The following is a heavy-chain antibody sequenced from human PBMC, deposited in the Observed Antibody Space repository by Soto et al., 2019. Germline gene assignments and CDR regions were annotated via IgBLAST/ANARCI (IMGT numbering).Heavy chain of an antibody. V-gene: IGHV4-61*01. D-gene: IGHD3-3*01. CDR3: ARDQYDFRSGSYYYAMEV. J-gene: IGHJ6*02. CDR2: IYYTGST. CDR1: GGAVSSESHY. Sequence: AETLSLTCTVSGGAVSSESHYCVGIGQTPWNGLEWIGYIYYTGSTNYNPSLKGRVTMSVDTSRSQVSLRLRSVTRADTAVYYCARDQYDFRSGSYYYAMEVWGQGTKVTVSS.